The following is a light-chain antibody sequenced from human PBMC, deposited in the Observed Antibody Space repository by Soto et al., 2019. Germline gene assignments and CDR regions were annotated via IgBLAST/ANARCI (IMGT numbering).Light chain of an antibody. V-gene: IGLV1-40*01. CDR1: SSNIGAGYD. CDR2: GNS. CDR3: QSYDSSLSGSEV. J-gene: IGLJ1*01. Sequence: QSALTQPPSVSGAPGQRVTIPCTGSSSNIGAGYDVHWYQQLPGTAPKLLIYGNSNRPSGVPDRFSGPKSGTSASLAITGLQAEDEADYYCQSYDSSLSGSEVFGTGTKVTVL.